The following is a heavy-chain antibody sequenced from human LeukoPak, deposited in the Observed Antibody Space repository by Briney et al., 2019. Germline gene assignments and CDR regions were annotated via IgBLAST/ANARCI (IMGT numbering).Heavy chain of an antibody. J-gene: IGHJ2*01. D-gene: IGHD5-18*01. V-gene: IGHV1-18*01. CDR2: ISAYNGNT. CDR3: ARDSAWIQPTEYSYWYFDL. CDR1: GYTFTSYG. Sequence: ASVKVSYKASGYTFTSYGISWVRQAPGQGLEWMGWISAYNGNTNYAQKLQGRVTMTTDTSTSTAYMELRSLRSDDTAVYYCARDSAWIQPTEYSYWYFDLWGRGTLVTVSS.